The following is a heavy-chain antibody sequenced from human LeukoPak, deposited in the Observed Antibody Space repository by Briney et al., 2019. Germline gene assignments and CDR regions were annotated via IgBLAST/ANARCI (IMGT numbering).Heavy chain of an antibody. D-gene: IGHD4-11*01. J-gene: IGHJ4*02. CDR3: ARGPSTTVTNY. CDR1: GGSISSGDYS. CDR2: IYYSGST. Sequence: PSETLSLTCSVSGGSISSGDYSWSWIRQPPGKGLEWIGYIYYSGSTYYNPSLKSRLTISVDTSRNQVSLRLSSVTAADTAVYYCARGPSTTVTNYWGQGTLVTVSS. V-gene: IGHV4-30-4*01.